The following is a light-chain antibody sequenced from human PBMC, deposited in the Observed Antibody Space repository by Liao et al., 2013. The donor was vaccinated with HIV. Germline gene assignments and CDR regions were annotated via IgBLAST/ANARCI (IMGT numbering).Light chain of an antibody. V-gene: IGLV3-1*01. Sequence: SYELTQPPSMSVSPGQTASITCSGDKLGDKYACWYQQKPGQSPVLVIYQYSKRPSGIPERFSGSNSGNTATLTISGTQAMDEADYYCQAWDSGVFGGGTKLTVL. CDR3: QAWDSGV. CDR2: QYS. J-gene: IGLJ2*01. CDR1: KLGDKY.